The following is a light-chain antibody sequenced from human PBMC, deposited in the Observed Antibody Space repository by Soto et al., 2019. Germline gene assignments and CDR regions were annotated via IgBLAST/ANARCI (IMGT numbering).Light chain of an antibody. CDR3: SSYTSSSTVV. J-gene: IGLJ2*01. V-gene: IGLV2-14*01. Sequence: QSALTQPASVSGSPGQSITISCTGTRSDVGGYNYVSWYQQHPGKAPKFMIYDVSNRPSGVSNRFSGSKSGNTASLTISGLQAEDEADYYCSSYTSSSTVVFGGGTKLTVL. CDR2: DVS. CDR1: RSDVGGYNY.